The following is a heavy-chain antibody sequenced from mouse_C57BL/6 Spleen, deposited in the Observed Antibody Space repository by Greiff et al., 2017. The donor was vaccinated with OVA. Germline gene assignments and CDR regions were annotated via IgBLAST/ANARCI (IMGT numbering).Heavy chain of an antibody. J-gene: IGHJ2*01. CDR2: IRLKSDNYAT. CDR1: GFTFSNYW. V-gene: IGHV6-3*01. CDR3: TLGYYFDY. Sequence: EVKLMESGGGLVQPGGSMKLSCVASGFTFSNYWMNWVRQSPEKGLEWVAQIRLKSDNYATHYAESVKGRFTISRDDSKSSVYLQMNNLRAEDTGIYYCTLGYYFDYWGQGTTLTVSS. D-gene: IGHD4-1*01.